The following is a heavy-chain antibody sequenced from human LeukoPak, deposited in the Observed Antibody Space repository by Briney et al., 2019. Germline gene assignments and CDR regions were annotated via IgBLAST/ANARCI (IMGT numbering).Heavy chain of an antibody. CDR3: ARLNFGDDY. CDR1: GFTVSSNY. V-gene: IGHV3-66*01. D-gene: IGHD4-17*01. CDR2: IYGSTGA. Sequence: GGSLRLSCAASGFTVSSNYINWVRQAPGKGLEWVSLIYGSTGADYADSVKGRFTISRDTSMNTVYLQMNSLRAEDTAVYYCARLNFGDDYWGQGTLVTVSS. J-gene: IGHJ4*02.